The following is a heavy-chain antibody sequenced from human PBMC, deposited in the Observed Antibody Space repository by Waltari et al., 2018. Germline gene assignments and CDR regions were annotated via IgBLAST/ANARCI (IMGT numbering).Heavy chain of an antibody. Sequence: QVQLQESGPGLVKPSETLSLTCTASSYSISSVNFWAWIRQPPRQAPGKGLEWIGSIYHSGSAYYNPSLKSRVTMSVDTSMNQFSLKLSSVTTADTAIYYCARGYQRSDLWGAYHYFDYWGQGALVTVSS. CDR3: ARGYQRSDLWGAYHYFDY. CDR1: SYSISSVNF. D-gene: IGHD3-3*01. V-gene: IGHV4-38-2*02. CDR2: IYHSGSA. J-gene: IGHJ4*02.